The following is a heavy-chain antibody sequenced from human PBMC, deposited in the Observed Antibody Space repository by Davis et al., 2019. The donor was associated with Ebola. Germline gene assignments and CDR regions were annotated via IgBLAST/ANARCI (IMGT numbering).Heavy chain of an antibody. CDR1: GYTFTSYG. CDR3: ARAPNYDVLTGTSSYYFDD. D-gene: IGHD3-9*01. J-gene: IGHJ4*02. V-gene: IGHV1-18*04. CDR2: ISGFNTNT. Sequence: ASVKVSCKSSGYTFTSYGLVWVRQAPGLGLEWMGWISGFNTNTNFAQKFQGRDTVSKDTSTNTAYMDLRSLTSDDTAIYYCARAPNYDVLTGTSSYYFDDWGQGTLGTVAS.